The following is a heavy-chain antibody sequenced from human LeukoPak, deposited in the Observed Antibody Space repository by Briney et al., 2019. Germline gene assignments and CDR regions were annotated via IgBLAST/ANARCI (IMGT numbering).Heavy chain of an antibody. J-gene: IGHJ5*02. CDR3: ARGGNYWPQWWFDP. CDR2: IYYTGST. V-gene: IGHV4-59*01. Sequence: SETLSLTCTVSGGSISTYYWSWIRQPPGKGLEWIGYIYYTGSTSYNPSLKSRVTMSLDSSKNQFSLELNSVTPADTAVYYCARGGNYWPQWWFDPWGRGTLVSVSS. D-gene: IGHD1-26*01. CDR1: GGSISTYY.